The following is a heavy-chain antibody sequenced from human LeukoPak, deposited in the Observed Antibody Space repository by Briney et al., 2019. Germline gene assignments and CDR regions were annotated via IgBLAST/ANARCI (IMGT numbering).Heavy chain of an antibody. Sequence: HSGGSLRLSCAASGFTFSSYGMNWVRQAPGKGLEWVSYISSSSSTIYHADSVKGRFTISRDNAKNSLYLQMNSLRAEDTAVYYCARDGGKAFDIWGQGTMVTVSS. CDR3: ARDGGKAFDI. CDR1: GFTFSSYG. V-gene: IGHV3-48*04. CDR2: ISSSSSTI. J-gene: IGHJ3*02. D-gene: IGHD3-16*01.